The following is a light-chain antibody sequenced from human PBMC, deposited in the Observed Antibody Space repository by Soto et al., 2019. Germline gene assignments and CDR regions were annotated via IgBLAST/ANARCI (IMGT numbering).Light chain of an antibody. J-gene: IGLJ1*01. CDR2: GNT. CDR1: SSNIGSTYD. Sequence: QSVLTQPPSVSGAPGQRVTISCTGSSSNIGSTYDVQWYQQLPGTAPKRLIHGNTNRPSGVPDRFSGSKSGTSASLAITGLQADDEADYYCQSYDDSLSVHYVFGTGTKLTVL. V-gene: IGLV1-40*01. CDR3: QSYDDSLSVHYV.